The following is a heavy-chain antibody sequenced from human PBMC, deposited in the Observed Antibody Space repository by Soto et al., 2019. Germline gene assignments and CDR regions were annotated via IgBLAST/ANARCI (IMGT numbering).Heavy chain of an antibody. Sequence: SETLSLTCNVSGGSISTSYWTWIRQPPGKGLEWIGYIYHTGYTHYNPSLRSRVTMSIDTSKKQFSLRLSSVTAADTAVYYCARHRGSYGGDFYFDYWGQGTQVTVSS. CDR1: GGSISTSY. J-gene: IGHJ4*02. V-gene: IGHV4-59*08. CDR3: ARHRGSYGGDFYFDY. D-gene: IGHD3-16*01. CDR2: IYHTGYT.